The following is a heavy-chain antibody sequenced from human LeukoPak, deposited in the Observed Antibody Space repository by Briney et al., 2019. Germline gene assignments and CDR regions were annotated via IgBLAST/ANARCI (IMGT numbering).Heavy chain of an antibody. D-gene: IGHD2-21*02. CDR1: GFTFNSYN. CDR2: ISSDSSTI. CDR3: ARGSKVVTTIPRPGWYFDL. J-gene: IGHJ2*01. Sequence: GSLRLSCAASGFTFNSYNTNWVRQAPGKGLEWVSYISSDSSTIFYADSVKGRFTISRDNVKNSLFLQLNSLRDEDTAVYYCARGSKVVTTIPRPGWYFDLWGRGTLVTVSS. V-gene: IGHV3-48*02.